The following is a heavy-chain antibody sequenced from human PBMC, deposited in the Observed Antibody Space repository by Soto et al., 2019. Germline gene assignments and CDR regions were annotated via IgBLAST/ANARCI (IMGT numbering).Heavy chain of an antibody. CDR2: ITWDGINI. CDR3: AKDGIAWH. J-gene: IGHJ4*02. Sequence: GGSLRLSCTVSGFTFGDYTMHWVRQAPGKGLEWVSLITWDGINIEYADSVRGRFTISRDNSKNSLYLQMNGLRHEDTAFYYCAKDGIAWHWGQGTLVTVSS. V-gene: IGHV3-43*01. D-gene: IGHD2-15*01. CDR1: GFTFGDYT.